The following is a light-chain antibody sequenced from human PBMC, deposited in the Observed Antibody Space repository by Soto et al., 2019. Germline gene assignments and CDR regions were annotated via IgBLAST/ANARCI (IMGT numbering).Light chain of an antibody. Sequence: DIQMTQTPSTLSESVGERVTITCLASQSISRWLAWYKQKQGKAPKLLIYDASSLESGVPSRFSGSGSGTEFTLTISSMQHDDFATYYCKQYNSYSITVGQGTRREIK. CDR2: DAS. CDR3: KQYNSYSIT. V-gene: IGKV1-5*01. J-gene: IGKJ5*01. CDR1: QSISRW.